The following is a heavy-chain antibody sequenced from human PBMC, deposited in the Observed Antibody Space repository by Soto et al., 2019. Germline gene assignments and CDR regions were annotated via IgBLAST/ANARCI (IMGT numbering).Heavy chain of an antibody. CDR2: INAGNGNT. V-gene: IGHV1-3*01. J-gene: IGHJ5*02. CDR3: AREALWSGYYRYDNWFDP. D-gene: IGHD3-3*01. CDR1: GYTFTSYA. Sequence: QVQLVQSGAEVKKPGASVKVSCKASGYTFTSYAMHWVRQAPGQRLEWMGWINAGNGNTKYSQKFQGRVTITRDTSASTAYMELSSLRSEDTAVYYCAREALWSGYYRYDNWFDPWGQGTLVTVSS.